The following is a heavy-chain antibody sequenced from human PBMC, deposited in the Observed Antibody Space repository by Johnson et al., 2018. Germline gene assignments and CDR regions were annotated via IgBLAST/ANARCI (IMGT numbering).Heavy chain of an antibody. CDR3: SRVGGMYQLLWYYYGMDV. D-gene: IGHD2-2*01. J-gene: IGHJ6*02. V-gene: IGHV4-59*01. CDR1: GGSISSYY. CDR2: IYYSGST. Sequence: QVQLVESGPGLVTPSETXSLTCTVSGGSISSYYWSWIRQPPGKGLEWIGYIYYSGSTNYNPPLQSRATRSLDTSKNPFSLKLSSVPAAATAVYYCSRVGGMYQLLWYYYGMDVWGQGTTVTVSS.